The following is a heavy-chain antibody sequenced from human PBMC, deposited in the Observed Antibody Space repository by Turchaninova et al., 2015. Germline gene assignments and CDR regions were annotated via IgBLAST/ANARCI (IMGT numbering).Heavy chain of an antibody. V-gene: IGHV3-30*04. Sequence: GGGVVQPGRSLRLSCAVSGFTFRSYAMHWVRQAPGKGLEWVAVISYDGNITYYADSVKGRFTISRDNSRDTLYLEMNNLGAEDTAVYYCARDFFLDYYFDYGGQGTLVTVSS. CDR1: GFTFRSYA. J-gene: IGHJ4*02. CDR2: ISYDGNIT. CDR3: ARDFFLDYYFDY.